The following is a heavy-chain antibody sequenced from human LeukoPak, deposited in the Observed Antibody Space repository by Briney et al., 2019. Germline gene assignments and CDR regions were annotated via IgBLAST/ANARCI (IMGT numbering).Heavy chain of an antibody. CDR3: ARGPLGGYYYDSSGYYSGDFDY. D-gene: IGHD3-22*01. CDR1: GCTFTGYY. CDR2: INPNSGGT. J-gene: IGHJ4*02. Sequence: ASVKVSCKASGCTFTGYYMHWVRQAPGQGLEWMGWINPNSGGTNYAQKFQGRVTMTRDTSISTAYMELSRLRSDDTAVYYCARGPLGGYYYDSSGYYSGDFDYWGQGTLVTVSS. V-gene: IGHV1-2*02.